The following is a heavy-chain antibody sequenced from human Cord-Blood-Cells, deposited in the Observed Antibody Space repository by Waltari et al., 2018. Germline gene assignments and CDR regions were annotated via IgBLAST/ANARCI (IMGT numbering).Heavy chain of an antibody. D-gene: IGHD6-13*01. CDR2: INHSGNT. V-gene: IGHV4-34*01. J-gene: IGHJ3*02. CDR3: APIAAAEAFDI. Sequence: QVQLQQWGAGLLKPSETLSLTCAVYGGSFSGYYWSWIRQPPGKGLEWIREINHSGNTNCNPCLKHRVTISVDTSKTQFSLKLSSVTAADTAVYYCAPIAAAEAFDIWGQGTMVTVSS. CDR1: GGSFSGYY.